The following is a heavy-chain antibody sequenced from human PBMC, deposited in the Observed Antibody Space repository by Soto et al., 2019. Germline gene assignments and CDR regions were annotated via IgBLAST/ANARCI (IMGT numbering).Heavy chain of an antibody. D-gene: IGHD6-13*01. CDR3: ARDRPLIAAHYYGMDI. Sequence: ASLKVSCKASGYTFTSYGISWVRQAPGQGLEWMGWISAYNGNTNYAQKLQGRVTMTTDTSTSTAYMELRSLRSDDTAVYYCARDRPLIAAHYYGMDIWGQGTTVTVSS. CDR1: GYTFTSYG. J-gene: IGHJ6*02. V-gene: IGHV1-18*01. CDR2: ISAYNGNT.